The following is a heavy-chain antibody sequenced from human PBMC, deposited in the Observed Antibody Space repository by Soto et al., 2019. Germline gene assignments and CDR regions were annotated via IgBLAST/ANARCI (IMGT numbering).Heavy chain of an antibody. Sequence: QVQLQQWGAGLLKPSETLSLTCAVYGGSFSGYYWSWIRQPPGKGLEWIGEINHSGSTNYNPSLKSRVTISVDTSKNQFSLTLRSVTAADTAVYYCARGRTVVTYFVYWGQGTLVTVSS. CDR1: GGSFSGYY. CDR3: ARGRTVVTYFVY. J-gene: IGHJ4*02. CDR2: INHSGST. D-gene: IGHD2-15*01. V-gene: IGHV4-34*01.